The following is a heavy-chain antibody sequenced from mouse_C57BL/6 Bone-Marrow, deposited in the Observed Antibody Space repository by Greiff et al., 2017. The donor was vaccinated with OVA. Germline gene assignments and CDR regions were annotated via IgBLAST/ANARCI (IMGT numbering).Heavy chain of an antibody. CDR1: GYSFTDYN. J-gene: IGHJ3*01. CDR2: INPNYGTT. V-gene: IGHV1-39*01. CDR3: ARGELGPAWFAY. Sequence: EVQLQQSGPELVKPGASVKISCKASGYSFTDYNMNWVKQSNGKSLEWIGVINPNYGTTRSNQKFKGKATLTVDHASSTAYMQLNSLTSEDSAVYDGARGELGPAWFAYWGQGTLVTVSA. D-gene: IGHD4-1*01.